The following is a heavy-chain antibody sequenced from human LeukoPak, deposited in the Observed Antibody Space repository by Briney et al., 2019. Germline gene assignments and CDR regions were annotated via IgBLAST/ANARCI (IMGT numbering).Heavy chain of an antibody. CDR2: INHSGST. Sequence: SETLSLTCTVSGGSISSSSYYWSWIRQPPGKGLEWIGEINHSGSTNYNPSLKSRVTISVDTSKNQFSLKLSSVTAADTAVYYCAILPRRYRGSYEPSFDYWGQGTLVTVSS. D-gene: IGHD1-26*01. CDR1: GGSISSSSYY. J-gene: IGHJ4*02. CDR3: AILPRRYRGSYEPSFDY. V-gene: IGHV4-39*07.